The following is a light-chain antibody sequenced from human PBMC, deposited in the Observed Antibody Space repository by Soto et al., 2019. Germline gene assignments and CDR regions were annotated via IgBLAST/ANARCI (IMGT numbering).Light chain of an antibody. CDR3: LQDYNYPMT. Sequence: AVQMIQSPSSLSASVGDRVTITCRASRGIRIDLGWYQDKPGKAPKLLIYAASSLQAGVPSRFSGSGSGTDFILTITDQQPEDLATYYCLQDYNYPMTFGQGTKVEIK. V-gene: IGKV1-6*01. CDR1: RGIRID. CDR2: AAS. J-gene: IGKJ1*01.